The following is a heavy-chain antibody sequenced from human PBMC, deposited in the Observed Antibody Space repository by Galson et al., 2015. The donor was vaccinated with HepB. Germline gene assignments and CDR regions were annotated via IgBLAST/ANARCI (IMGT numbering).Heavy chain of an antibody. V-gene: IGHV3-49*03. J-gene: IGHJ6*02. D-gene: IGHD2-15*01. CDR2: IRSKAYGGTT. CDR3: ARRQIYGSGIYSMDV. CDR1: GFTFGDYA. Sequence: SLRLSCATSGFTFGDYAMSWFRQAPGKGLEWVGFIRSKAYGGTTEYAASFQGQVSISADKSINTAYLQWSSLKASDTAMYFCARRQIYGSGIYSMDVWGHGTMVTVSS.